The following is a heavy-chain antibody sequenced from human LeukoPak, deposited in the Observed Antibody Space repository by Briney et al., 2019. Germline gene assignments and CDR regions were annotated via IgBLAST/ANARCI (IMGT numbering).Heavy chain of an antibody. D-gene: IGHD2-15*01. CDR2: ISGSGGST. CDR1: GFTFSSYA. V-gene: IGHV3-23*01. J-gene: IGHJ4*02. Sequence: GGSLRLSCAASGFTFSSYAMSWVRQAPGKGLEWVSAISGSGGSTYYADSVKGRFTISRDNSKNTLYLQMDSLRAEDTAVYYCAKDLGGVEPCSGGSCIWGQGALVTVSS. CDR3: AKDLGGVEPCSGGSCI.